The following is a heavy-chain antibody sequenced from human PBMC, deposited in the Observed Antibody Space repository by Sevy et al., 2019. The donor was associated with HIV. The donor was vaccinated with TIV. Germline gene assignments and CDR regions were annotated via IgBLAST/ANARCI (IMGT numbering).Heavy chain of an antibody. V-gene: IGHV3-23*01. CDR2: ISGSGDST. Sequence: GGSLRLSCAASGFTFITYAMNWVRQAPGKGLEWVSTISGSGDSTYYADSVKGRFTISRDNSKNTLYLHMNSLRAADTALYYCARDHGESSGYYPLGAFDIWGQGTMVTVSS. D-gene: IGHD3-22*01. CDR1: GFTFITYA. J-gene: IGHJ3*02. CDR3: ARDHGESSGYYPLGAFDI.